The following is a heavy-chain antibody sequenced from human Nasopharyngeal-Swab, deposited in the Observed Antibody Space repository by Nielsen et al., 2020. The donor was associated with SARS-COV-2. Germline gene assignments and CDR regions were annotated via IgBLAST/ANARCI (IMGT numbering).Heavy chain of an antibody. Sequence: ASVKVSCKASGYTFTSYDINWVRHATGQGLEWMGRINPNSGGTNYAQKFQGRVTMTRDTSISTAYMELSRLRSDDTAVYYCARDMARYCSSTSCYAPGAYYYYGMDVWGQGTTVTVSS. CDR3: ARDMARYCSSTSCYAPGAYYYYGMDV. D-gene: IGHD2-2*01. CDR2: INPNSGGT. V-gene: IGHV1-2*06. J-gene: IGHJ6*02. CDR1: GYTFTSYD.